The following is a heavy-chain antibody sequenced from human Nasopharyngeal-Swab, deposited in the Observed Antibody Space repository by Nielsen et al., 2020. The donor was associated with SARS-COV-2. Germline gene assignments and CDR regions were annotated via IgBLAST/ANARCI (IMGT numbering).Heavy chain of an antibody. J-gene: IGHJ4*02. V-gene: IGHV3-74*03. Sequence: GASLKISCTVSGFTFTDYWMHWLRQSPGKGPVWLSRIDNDGSSTTYADSVRGRFTISRDNARNTLFLQLHSLRAEDTAVYYCARESYSWSWYGPDYWGQGTQVTVSS. CDR3: ARESYSWSWYGPDY. D-gene: IGHD1-26*01. CDR1: GFTFTDYW. CDR2: IDNDGSST.